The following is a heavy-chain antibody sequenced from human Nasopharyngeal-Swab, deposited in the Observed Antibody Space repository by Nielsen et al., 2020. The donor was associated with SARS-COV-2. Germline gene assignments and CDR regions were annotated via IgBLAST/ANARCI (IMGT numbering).Heavy chain of an antibody. D-gene: IGHD2-2*01. CDR3: ARDSRFVVIPDYYYYGMDV. J-gene: IGHJ6*02. Sequence: SVKVSCKASGGTFSSYAISWVRQAPGQGLEWMGGIIPIFGTANYAQKFQGRVTITADESTSTAYMELSSLRSEDTAVYYCARDSRFVVIPDYYYYGMDVWGQGTTVTVSS. V-gene: IGHV1-69*13. CDR2: IIPIFGTA. CDR1: GGTFSSYA.